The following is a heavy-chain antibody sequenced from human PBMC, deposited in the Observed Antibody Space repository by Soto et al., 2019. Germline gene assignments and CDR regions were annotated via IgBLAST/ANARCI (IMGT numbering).Heavy chain of an antibody. D-gene: IGHD2-21*02. Sequence: SETLSLTCAVSGGSISSGGYSWSWIRQPPGKGLEWIGYVYHSGNPYYNPSLKGRVTISLDRSKNQFSLELGSVTAADTAVYYCARLALVTRIFDYWGQGTLV. CDR1: GGSISSGGYS. CDR2: VYHSGNP. V-gene: IGHV4-30-2*01. J-gene: IGHJ4*02. CDR3: ARLALVTRIFDY.